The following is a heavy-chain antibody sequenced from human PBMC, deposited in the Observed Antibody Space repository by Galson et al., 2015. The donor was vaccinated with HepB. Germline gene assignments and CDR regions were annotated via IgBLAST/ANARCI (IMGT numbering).Heavy chain of an antibody. J-gene: IGHJ4*02. D-gene: IGHD3-3*01. Sequence: CAISGDSVSSNSAAWNWIRQSPSRGLEWLGRTYYRSKWYNDYAVSVKSRITINPDTSKNRFSLQLNSVTPEDTAVYYCARDLEGITIYGVATFDYWGQGTLVTVSS. CDR2: TYYRSKWYN. CDR1: GDSVSSNSAA. V-gene: IGHV6-1*01. CDR3: ARDLEGITIYGVATFDY.